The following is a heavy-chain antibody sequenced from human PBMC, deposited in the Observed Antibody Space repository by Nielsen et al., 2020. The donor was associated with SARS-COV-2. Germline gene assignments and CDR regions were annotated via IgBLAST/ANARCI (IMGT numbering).Heavy chain of an antibody. D-gene: IGHD6-13*01. Sequence: ASVKVSCKASGYTFTSYAMNWVRQAPGQGLEWMGWINTNTGNPTYAQGFTGRFVFSLDTSVSTAYLQISSLKAEDTAVYYCARDRRPGIAAAGPDYYYHGMDVWGQGTTVTVSS. CDR1: GYTFTSYA. CDR3: ARDRRPGIAAAGPDYYYHGMDV. CDR2: INTNTGNP. V-gene: IGHV7-4-1*02. J-gene: IGHJ6*02.